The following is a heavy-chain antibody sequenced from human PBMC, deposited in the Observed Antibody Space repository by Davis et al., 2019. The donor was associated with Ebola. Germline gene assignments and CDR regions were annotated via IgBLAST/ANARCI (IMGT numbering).Heavy chain of an antibody. CDR3: ARSGYD. CDR2: ISSSSSYT. V-gene: IGHV3-11*06. J-gene: IGHJ4*02. CDR1: GFTFIDYY. Sequence: GESLKISCAASGFTFIDYYMSWIRQAPGKGLEWVSYISSSSSYTNYADSVKGRFTISRDNAKNSLHLQMNNLRVEDTAVYYCARSGYDWGQGTLVTVSS. D-gene: IGHD5-12*01.